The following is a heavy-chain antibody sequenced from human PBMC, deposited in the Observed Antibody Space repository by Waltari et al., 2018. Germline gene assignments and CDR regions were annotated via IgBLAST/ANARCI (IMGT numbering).Heavy chain of an antibody. Sequence: EVQLLESGGGLVQPGGSLRLSCAASGFTFSSYAMSWVRQAPGKGLEWVSVIYSGGSTYYADSVKGRFTISRDNSKNTLYLQMNSLRAEDTAVYYCAKDRRGDGDYLDAFDIWGQGTMVTVSS. J-gene: IGHJ3*02. CDR3: AKDRRGDGDYLDAFDI. CDR1: GFTFSSYA. V-gene: IGHV3-23*03. CDR2: IYSGGST. D-gene: IGHD4-17*01.